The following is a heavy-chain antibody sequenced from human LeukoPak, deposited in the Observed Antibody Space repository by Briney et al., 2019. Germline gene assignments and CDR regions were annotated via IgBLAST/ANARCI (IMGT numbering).Heavy chain of an antibody. J-gene: IGHJ6*02. CDR3: ASWGQYSSGWEDYYYGMDV. D-gene: IGHD6-19*01. V-gene: IGHV1-8*01. Sequence: ASVKVSCKASGYTFTSYDLNWVRQATGQGLEWMGWMNPNSGNTGYAQKFQGRVTMTRNTSISTAYMELSSLRSEDTAVYYWASWGQYSSGWEDYYYGMDVWGQGTTVTVSS. CDR2: MNPNSGNT. CDR1: GYTFTSYD.